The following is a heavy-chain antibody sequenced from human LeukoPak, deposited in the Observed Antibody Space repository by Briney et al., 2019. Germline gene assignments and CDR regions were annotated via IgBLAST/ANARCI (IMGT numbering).Heavy chain of an antibody. CDR1: GGTFSSYA. V-gene: IGHV1-69*04. CDR3: ARRVEMATIREAFDI. J-gene: IGHJ3*02. D-gene: IGHD5-24*01. Sequence: ASVKVSCKASGGTFSSYAISWVRQAPGQGLEWMGRIIPILGIANYAQKFQGRVTITADKSTSTAYMELSSLRSEDTAVYYCARRVEMATIREAFDIWGQGTMVTVSS. CDR2: IIPILGIA.